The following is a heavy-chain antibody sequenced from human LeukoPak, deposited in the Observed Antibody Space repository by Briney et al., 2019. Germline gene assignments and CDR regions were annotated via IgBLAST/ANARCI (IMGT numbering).Heavy chain of an antibody. J-gene: IGHJ3*02. V-gene: IGHV4-31*03. CDR3: ARDVVRGAIVVVGAFDI. CDR2: IYYSGST. CDR1: GGSISSGGYY. Sequence: SQTLPLTCTVSGGSISSGGYYWSWIRQHPGKGLEWIGYIYYSGSTYYNPSLKSRVTISVDTSKNQFSLKLSSVTAADTAVYYCARDVVRGAIVVVGAFDIWGQGTMVTVSS. D-gene: IGHD3-22*01.